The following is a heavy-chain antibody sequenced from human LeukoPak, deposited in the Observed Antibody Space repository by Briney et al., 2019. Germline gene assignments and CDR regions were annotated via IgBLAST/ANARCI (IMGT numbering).Heavy chain of an antibody. CDR3: ARGFGSSWSGAFDI. CDR1: GGSFSGYY. D-gene: IGHD6-13*01. J-gene: IGHJ3*02. Sequence: SETLSLTCAVYGGSFSGYYWRWIRQPPGKGLEWIGEINHSGSTNYNPSLKSRVTISVDTSKNQFSLKLSSVTAADTAVYYCARGFGSSWSGAFDIWGQGTMVTVSS. CDR2: INHSGST. V-gene: IGHV4-34*01.